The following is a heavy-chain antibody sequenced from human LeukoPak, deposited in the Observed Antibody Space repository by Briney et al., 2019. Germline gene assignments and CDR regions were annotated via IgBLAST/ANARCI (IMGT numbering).Heavy chain of an antibody. J-gene: IGHJ5*02. CDR2: INHSGST. V-gene: IGHV4-28*03. CDR1: GYTISSSNW. CDR3: ARGPGVVPDSLNWFDP. Sequence: SETLSLTCAVSGYTISSSNWWGWIRQPPGKGLEWIGEINHSGSTNYNPSLKSRVTISVDTSKNQFSLKLSSVTAADTAVYYCARGPGVVPDSLNWFDPWGQGTLATVSS. D-gene: IGHD2-2*01.